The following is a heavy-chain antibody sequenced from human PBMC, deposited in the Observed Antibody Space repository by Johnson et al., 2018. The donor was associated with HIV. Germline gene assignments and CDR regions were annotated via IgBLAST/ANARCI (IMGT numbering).Heavy chain of an antibody. CDR1: GFTFSRHA. CDR3: ARTRHYYEAFDI. D-gene: IGHD3-10*01. CDR2: ISYDGSNK. Sequence: QVQLVESGGGVVQPGRSLRLSCAASGFTFSRHAMHWVRQAPGKGPEWVACISYDGSNKYYADSVKGRFTISRDNSKNTLYRQMNSLRAEDTAVYYCARTRHYYEAFDIWGQGTMVTVSS. J-gene: IGHJ3*02. V-gene: IGHV3-30*04.